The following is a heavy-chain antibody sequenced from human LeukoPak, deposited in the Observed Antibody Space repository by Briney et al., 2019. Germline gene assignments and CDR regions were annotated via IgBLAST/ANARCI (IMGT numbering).Heavy chain of an antibody. CDR2: IIPIFGTA. Sequence: SVKVSCKASGGTSSSYAISWVRQAPGQGLEWMGGIIPIFGTANYTQKFQGRVTITADESTSTAYMELSSLRSEDTAVYYCARLMRIYYYYYGMDVWGKGTTVTVSS. CDR3: ARLMRIYYYYYGMDV. D-gene: IGHD3-16*01. J-gene: IGHJ6*04. CDR1: GGTSSSYA. V-gene: IGHV1-69*13.